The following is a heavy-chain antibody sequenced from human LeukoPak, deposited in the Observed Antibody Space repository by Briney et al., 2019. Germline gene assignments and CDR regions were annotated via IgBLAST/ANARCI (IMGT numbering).Heavy chain of an antibody. V-gene: IGHV6-1*01. Sequence: SQTLSLTCAISGDCVSSNSAAWNWIRQSPSRGLEWLGRTYYRSKWYNDYAVSVKSRITINPDTSKNQFSLQLNSVTPEDTAVYYCARDSSGYCSGGSCYGSDYYYYGMDVWGQGTTVTVSS. J-gene: IGHJ6*02. CDR3: ARDSSGYCSGGSCYGSDYYYYGMDV. CDR1: GDCVSSNSAA. D-gene: IGHD2-15*01. CDR2: TYYRSKWYN.